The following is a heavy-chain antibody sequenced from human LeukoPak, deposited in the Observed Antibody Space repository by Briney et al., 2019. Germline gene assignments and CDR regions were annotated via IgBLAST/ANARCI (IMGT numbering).Heavy chain of an antibody. D-gene: IGHD6-19*01. J-gene: IGHJ4*02. V-gene: IGHV1-46*01. CDR1: GYTFTNNW. CDR2: ISPTGGST. CDR3: ARGIAVAGTGFDY. Sequence: ASVKVSCKAFGYTFTNNWMHWVRQAPGQGPEWMGLISPTGGSTAYAQKFQGRVTLTRDMSTSTDYLELSSLRSEDTAVYYCARGIAVAGTGFDYWGQGTLVTVSS.